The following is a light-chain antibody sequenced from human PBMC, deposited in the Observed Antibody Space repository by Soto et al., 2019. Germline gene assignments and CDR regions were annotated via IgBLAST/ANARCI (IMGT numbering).Light chain of an antibody. CDR2: DVA. Sequence: QSALTQPASGSASPGQSITISCTGTSSDVGGSNFVSWYQQHPGKPPKLIIYDVATRPSGVSNRFSGSKSGSTASLIISRLQTEDEADYYCVSFTSRRTYVFGSGTKLTVL. J-gene: IGLJ1*01. CDR3: VSFTSRRTYV. CDR1: SSDVGGSNF. V-gene: IGLV2-14*03.